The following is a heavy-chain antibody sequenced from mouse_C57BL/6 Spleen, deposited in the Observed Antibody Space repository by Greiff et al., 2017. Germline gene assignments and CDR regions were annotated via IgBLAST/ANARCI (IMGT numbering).Heavy chain of an antibody. V-gene: IGHV1-9*01. J-gene: IGHJ4*01. CDR3: ASNYGSRGGAMDY. CDR1: GYTFTGYW. D-gene: IGHD1-1*01. CDR2: ILPGSGST. Sequence: VQLQESGAELMKPGASVKLSCKATGYTFTGYWIEWVMQRPGHGLEWIGEILPGSGSTTYNEKFKGKATFTADTSSNTAYMQLSSLTTEDSAIYYCASNYGSRGGAMDYWGQGTSVTVSS.